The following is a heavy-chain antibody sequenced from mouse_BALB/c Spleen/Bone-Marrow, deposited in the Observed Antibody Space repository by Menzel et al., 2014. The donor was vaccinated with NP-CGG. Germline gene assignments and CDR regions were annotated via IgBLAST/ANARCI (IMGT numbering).Heavy chain of an antibody. Sequence: DLVEPGASVKLSCKASGYTFTSYWINWIKQRPGQGLEWIGRIAPGSGSTYYNEMFKGKATLTVDTSSSTAYILLSSLSSEDSAVYFCAYYRYDVNYWGQGTTLTVSS. CDR2: IAPGSGST. V-gene: IGHV1S41*01. J-gene: IGHJ2*01. CDR1: GYTFTSYW. D-gene: IGHD2-14*01. CDR3: AYYRYDVNY.